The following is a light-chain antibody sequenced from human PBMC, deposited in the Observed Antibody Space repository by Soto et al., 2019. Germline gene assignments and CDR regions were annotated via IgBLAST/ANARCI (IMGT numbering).Light chain of an antibody. CDR1: QTISSW. V-gene: IGKV1-5*03. CDR2: KAS. Sequence: DIQMTQSPSTLSGSVGDRVTITCRASQTISSWLAWDQQKPGKAPKLLSYKASTLKSGVPSRFSGGGSGTEFTLTISSLQPDDFATYYCQHYNSYSEAFGQGTKVELK. CDR3: QHYNSYSEA. J-gene: IGKJ1*01.